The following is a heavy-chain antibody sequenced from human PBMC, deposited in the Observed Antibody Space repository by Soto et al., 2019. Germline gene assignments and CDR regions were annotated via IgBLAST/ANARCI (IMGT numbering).Heavy chain of an antibody. CDR3: VKSFGDSDY. CDR1: GFTFSNYD. D-gene: IGHD4-17*01. CDR2: IRGSGGST. V-gene: IGHV3-23*01. J-gene: IGHJ4*02. Sequence: GGSLRLSCAASGFTFSNYDMSWVRQAPGKGLEWVSGIRGSGGSTYYADSVKGRFTISRDNSKSTLYLQMNSLRADDTALYYCVKSFGDSDYWGQGTLVTVSS.